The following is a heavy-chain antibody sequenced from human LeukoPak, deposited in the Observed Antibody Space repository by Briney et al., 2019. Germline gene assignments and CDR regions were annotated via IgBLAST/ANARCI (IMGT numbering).Heavy chain of an antibody. J-gene: IGHJ6*02. CDR3: ARDGGIIRFGGQDV. D-gene: IGHD3-16*01. V-gene: IGHV3-7*01. CDR1: GFTFSDFW. Sequence: GGSLRLSCAASGFTFSDFWLSWVRQAPGKGLEWVANMNRDGSEKNYVDSMKGRFTISRDNAKNSLYLQMNSLRVEDTAVYYCARDGGIIRFGGQDVWGQGTTVTVS. CDR2: MNRDGSEK.